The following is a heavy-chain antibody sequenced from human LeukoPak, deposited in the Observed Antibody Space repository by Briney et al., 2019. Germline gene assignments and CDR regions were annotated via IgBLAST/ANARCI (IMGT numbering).Heavy chain of an antibody. CDR2: IYTSGST. CDR1: GGSISSGSYY. CDR3: ARGGGYNWFDP. J-gene: IGHJ5*02. V-gene: IGHV4-61*02. Sequence: PSQTLSLTCTVSGGSISSGSYYWSWIRQPAGKGLEWIGRIYTSGSTNYNPSLKSRVTISVDTSKNQFSLKLSSVTAADTAVYYCARGGGYNWFDPWGQGTLVTVSS. D-gene: IGHD4-23*01.